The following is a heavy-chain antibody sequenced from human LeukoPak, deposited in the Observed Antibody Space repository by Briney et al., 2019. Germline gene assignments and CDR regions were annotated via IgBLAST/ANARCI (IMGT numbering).Heavy chain of an antibody. CDR1: GFTFSSYA. J-gene: IGHJ6*02. Sequence: PGGSLRLSCAASGFTFSSYAMHWVRQAPGKGLEWVAVISYDGTNKYYADSVKGRFTISRDNAKNSLYLQMNSLRVEDTALYYCAKDVGYGGNSWYYGMDVWGQGTTVTVSS. CDR3: AKDVGYGGNSWYYGMDV. CDR2: ISYDGTNK. V-gene: IGHV3-30*04. D-gene: IGHD4-23*01.